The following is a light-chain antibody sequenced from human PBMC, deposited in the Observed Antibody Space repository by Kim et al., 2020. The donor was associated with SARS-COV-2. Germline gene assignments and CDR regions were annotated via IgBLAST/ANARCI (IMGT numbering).Light chain of an antibody. CDR2: QDS. CDR1: KLGDKY. J-gene: IGLJ2*01. CDR3: QAWDSSTVV. V-gene: IGLV3-1*01. Sequence: SYELTQPPSVSVSLGQTASITCSGDKLGDKYACWYQQKPGQSPVLVIYQDSKRPSGIPERFSGSNSGNTATLTISGTQAMDEADYYCQAWDSSTVVFGGG.